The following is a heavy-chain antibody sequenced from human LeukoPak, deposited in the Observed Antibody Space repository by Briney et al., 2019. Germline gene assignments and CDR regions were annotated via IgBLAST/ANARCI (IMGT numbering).Heavy chain of an antibody. Sequence: SETLSLTCAVYGGSFSGYYWRWIRQPPGKGLAWIGEINHSGSTNYNPPLKSRVTISVDASKNQSSLKLSSVTAADTAVYYCARHIVVVVAARKNNWFDPWGQGTLVTVSS. CDR2: INHSGST. CDR1: GGSFSGYY. V-gene: IGHV4-34*01. CDR3: ARHIVVVVAARKNNWFDP. D-gene: IGHD2-15*01. J-gene: IGHJ5*02.